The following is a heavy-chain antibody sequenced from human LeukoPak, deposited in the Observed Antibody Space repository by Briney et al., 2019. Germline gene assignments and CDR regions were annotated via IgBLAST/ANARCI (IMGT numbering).Heavy chain of an antibody. CDR2: ISYDGSNK. CDR3: AKSTRAVMAMMDV. D-gene: IGHD3-16*01. CDR1: GFTFSTYT. V-gene: IGHV3-30*04. Sequence: GGSLRLSCAASGFTFSTYTMNWVRQAPGKGLEWVAVISYDGSNKYYADSVKGRFTISRDNAKNSLFLQMNSLRAEDTAVYFCAKSTRAVMAMMDVWGKGTTVTVSS. J-gene: IGHJ6*04.